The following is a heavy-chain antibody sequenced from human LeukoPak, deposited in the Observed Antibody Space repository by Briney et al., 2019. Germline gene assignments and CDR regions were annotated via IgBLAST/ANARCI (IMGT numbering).Heavy chain of an antibody. V-gene: IGHV3-13*01. CDR2: IGTAGDT. CDR1: GFTFSSYD. Sequence: GGSLRLSCAASGFTFSSYDMHWVRHATGKGLEWVSAIGTAGDTYYPGSVKGRFTISRENAKNSLYLQMNSLRAGDTAVYYCARGPLSAATFRIWENAEYYFDYWGQGTLVTVSS. D-gene: IGHD2-15*01. J-gene: IGHJ4*02. CDR3: ARGPLSAATFRIWENAEYYFDY.